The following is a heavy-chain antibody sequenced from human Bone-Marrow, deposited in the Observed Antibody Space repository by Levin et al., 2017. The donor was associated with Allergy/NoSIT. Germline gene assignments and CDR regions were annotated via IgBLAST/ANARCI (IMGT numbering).Heavy chain of an antibody. V-gene: IGHV3-21*01. CDR3: ARDERGARPPDF. Sequence: GESLKISCAASGFSFNTYSMNWVRQAPGKGLEWVSSITSDSLYINYADSVKGRFTISRDNAKNSVYLQMNSLRVDDTALYYCARDERGARPPDFWGQGTLVTVSS. J-gene: IGHJ4*02. CDR1: GFSFNTYS. D-gene: IGHD2/OR15-2a*01. CDR2: ITSDSLYI.